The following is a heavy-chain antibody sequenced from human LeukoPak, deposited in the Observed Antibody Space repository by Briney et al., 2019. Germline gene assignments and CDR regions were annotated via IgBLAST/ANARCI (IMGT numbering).Heavy chain of an antibody. CDR2: ISYDGRNK. CDR3: AKGPIRGTAAAIDY. J-gene: IGHJ4*02. D-gene: IGHD2-2*01. Sequence: PGGSLRLSCAASGFTFNNYGMHWVRQAPGKGLEWVAVISYDGRNKHYPDSVKGRFTISRDISTDTLWLQMDSLRTADTAVYYCAKGPIRGTAAAIDYGGQGTLVTVSS. CDR1: GFTFNNYG. V-gene: IGHV3-30*18.